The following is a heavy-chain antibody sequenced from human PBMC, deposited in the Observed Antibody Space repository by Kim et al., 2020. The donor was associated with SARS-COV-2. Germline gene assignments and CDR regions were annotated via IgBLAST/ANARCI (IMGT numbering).Heavy chain of an antibody. CDR3: ERQRPPFYDYVWGSYRYPLDY. J-gene: IGHJ4*02. D-gene: IGHD3-16*02. CDR2: IYYSGST. Sequence: SETLSLTCTVSGGSISSSSYYWGRIRQPPGKGLEWIGSIYYSGSTYYNPSLKSRVTISVDTSKNQFSLKLSTVTAADTAVYYCERQRPPFYDYVWGSYRYPLDYWGQGTLVAVSS. V-gene: IGHV4-39*01. CDR1: GGSISSSSYY.